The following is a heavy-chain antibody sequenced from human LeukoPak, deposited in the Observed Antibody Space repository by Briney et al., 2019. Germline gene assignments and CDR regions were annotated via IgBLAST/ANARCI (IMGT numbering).Heavy chain of an antibody. CDR1: GFTFSSYW. J-gene: IGHJ4*02. D-gene: IGHD2-21*02. CDR2: IKQDGSEK. Sequence: GGSLRLSCAASGFTFSSYWMSWVRQAPGKGLEWVANIKQDGSEKYYVDSVKGRFTISRDNAKNSLYLQTNSLRAEDTAVYYCARDMPYCGGDCSHDYWGQGTLVTVSS. CDR3: ARDMPYCGGDCSHDY. V-gene: IGHV3-7*01.